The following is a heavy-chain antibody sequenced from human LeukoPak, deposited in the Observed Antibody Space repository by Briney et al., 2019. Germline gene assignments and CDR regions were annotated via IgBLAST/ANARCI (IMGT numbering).Heavy chain of an antibody. Sequence: SETLSLTCTVSGGSISSYYWSWIRQPPGKGLEWIGYTYYSGSTNYNPSLKSRVTISVDTSKNQFSLKLSSVTAADTAVYYCARDTGHMDVWGKGTTVTVSS. J-gene: IGHJ6*03. V-gene: IGHV4-59*01. D-gene: IGHD4-11*01. CDR2: TYYSGST. CDR1: GGSISSYY. CDR3: ARDTGHMDV.